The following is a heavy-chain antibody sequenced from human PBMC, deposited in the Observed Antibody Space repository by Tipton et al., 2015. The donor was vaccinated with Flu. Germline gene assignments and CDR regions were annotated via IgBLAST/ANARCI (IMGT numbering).Heavy chain of an antibody. V-gene: IGHV4-39*06. D-gene: IGHD2-21*02. CDR3: ATLLFRSAFDI. J-gene: IGHJ3*02. Sequence: TLSLTCTVSGGSISSSSYYWGWIRQPPGKGLEWIGSIYYSGSTYYNPSLKSRVTISVDTSKNQFPLKLSSVTAADTAVYYCATLLFRSAFDIWGQGTMVTVSS. CDR2: IYYSGST. CDR1: GGSISSSSYY.